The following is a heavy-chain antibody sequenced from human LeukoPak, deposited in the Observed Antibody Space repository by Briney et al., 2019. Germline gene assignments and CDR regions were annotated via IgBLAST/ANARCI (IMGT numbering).Heavy chain of an antibody. CDR2: IYSRGGT. CDR3: ARDPPGIAASGTYY. CDR1: GFTFSRYG. V-gene: IGHV3-NL1*01. D-gene: IGHD6-13*01. J-gene: IGHJ4*02. Sequence: PGGSLRLSCAASGFTFSRYGMHWVRQAPGKGLEWDSLIYSRGGTSYADSVKGRFTISRDSSKNTLFLQMNSLRVEDTAVYYCARDPPGIAASGTYYWGQGTLVTVSS.